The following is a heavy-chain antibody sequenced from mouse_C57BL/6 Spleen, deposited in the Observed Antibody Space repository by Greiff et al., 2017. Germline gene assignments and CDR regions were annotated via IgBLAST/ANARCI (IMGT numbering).Heavy chain of an antibody. Sequence: LMESGAELVRPGASVKLSCTAPGFNLKVYSMHRVKQRPEQGLEWIGRIDLVDGDTESAPKVKGKVTMTEDTASHTAYLQLSSPTSEDTAVYYCTTNDGSANGEDYWGQGTTLTVSS. D-gene: IGHD1-1*01. CDR2: IDLVDGDT. J-gene: IGHJ2*01. CDR3: TTNDGSANGEDY. V-gene: IGHV14-1*01. CDR1: GFNLKVYS.